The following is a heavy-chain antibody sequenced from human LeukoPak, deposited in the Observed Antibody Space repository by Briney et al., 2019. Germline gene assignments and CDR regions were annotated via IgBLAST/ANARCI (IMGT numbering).Heavy chain of an antibody. CDR3: AREGVDFLRAFDI. D-gene: IGHD3-3*01. J-gene: IGHJ3*02. CDR1: GGSISSGDYY. CDR2: IYYSGST. Sequence: PSQTLSLTCTVSGGSISSGDYYWSWIRQPPGKGLEWIGYIYYSGSTYYNPSLKSRVTISVDTSKNQFSLKLSSVTAADTAVYYCAREGVDFLRAFDIWGQGTMVTVSS. V-gene: IGHV4-30-4*08.